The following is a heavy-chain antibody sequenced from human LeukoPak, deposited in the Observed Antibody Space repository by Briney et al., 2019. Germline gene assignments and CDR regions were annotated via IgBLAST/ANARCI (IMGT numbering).Heavy chain of an antibody. D-gene: IGHD3/OR15-3a*01. V-gene: IGHV3-64*01. J-gene: IGHJ4*02. CDR3: AREERGLAIDY. CDR1: GFTFRNNA. CDR2: INSNGDTT. Sequence: GGSLRLSCAASGFTFRNNAMHWVRQAPGKGLEYVSAINSNGDTTYYGNSVKGRFTISRDNSKSTLYLQMGSLRPADTAVYYCAREERGLAIDYWGQGALVTVSS.